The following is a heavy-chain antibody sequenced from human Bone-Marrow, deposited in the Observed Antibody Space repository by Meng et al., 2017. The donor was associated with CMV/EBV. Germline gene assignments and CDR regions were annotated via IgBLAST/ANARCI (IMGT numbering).Heavy chain of an antibody. CDR3: ARSIFGVVIPYY. Sequence: TVSGGSISSSSSCWGWIRQPPGRGLEWIGSIYYSGSTYYNPSLKSRVTISVDTSKNQFSLKLSSVTAADTAVYYCARSIFGVVIPYYWGQGTLVTVSS. V-gene: IGHV4-39*01. CDR1: GGSISSSSSC. D-gene: IGHD3-3*01. J-gene: IGHJ4*02. CDR2: IYYSGST.